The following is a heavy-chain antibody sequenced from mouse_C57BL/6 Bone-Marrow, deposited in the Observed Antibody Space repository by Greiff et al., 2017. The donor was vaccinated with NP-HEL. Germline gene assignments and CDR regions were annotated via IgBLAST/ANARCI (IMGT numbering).Heavy chain of an antibody. CDR2: IDPAHGNT. J-gene: IGHJ4*01. CDR3: ASPPLPGYAMDY. V-gene: IGHV14-3*01. D-gene: IGHD2-10*01. Sequence: EVKLEESVAELVRPGASVKLSCTASGFNIKNTYMHWVKQRPEQGLEWIGRIDPAHGNTKYAPKFQGKATLTADTSSHTAYLQLSSLTSEDTAIYYCASPPLPGYAMDYWGQGTSVTVSS. CDR1: GFNIKNTY.